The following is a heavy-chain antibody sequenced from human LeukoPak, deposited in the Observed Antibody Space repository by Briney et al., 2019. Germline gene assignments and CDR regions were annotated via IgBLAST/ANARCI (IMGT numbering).Heavy chain of an antibody. D-gene: IGHD3-3*01. Sequence: SETLSLTCAVYGGSFSGYYWSWIRQPPGKGLEWIGEINHSGSTNYNPSLKSRVTISVDTSKNQFSLKLGSVTAADTAVYYCARFPGYDFWSGYYTYYFDYWGQGTLVTVSS. CDR1: GGSFSGYY. CDR3: ARFPGYDFWSGYYTYYFDY. CDR2: INHSGST. V-gene: IGHV4-34*01. J-gene: IGHJ4*02.